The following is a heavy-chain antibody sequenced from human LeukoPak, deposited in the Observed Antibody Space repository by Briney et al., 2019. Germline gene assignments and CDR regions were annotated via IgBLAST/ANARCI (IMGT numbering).Heavy chain of an antibody. D-gene: IGHD6-6*01. Sequence: ASVKVSCKASGYAFTSYDINWVRQATGQGLEWMGWMNPNSGNTGYAQKFQGRVTMTRNTSISTAYMELSSLRSEDTAVYYCARVVRIAARPLDYWGQGTLVTVSS. J-gene: IGHJ4*02. CDR1: GYAFTSYD. CDR2: MNPNSGNT. CDR3: ARVVRIAARPLDY. V-gene: IGHV1-8*01.